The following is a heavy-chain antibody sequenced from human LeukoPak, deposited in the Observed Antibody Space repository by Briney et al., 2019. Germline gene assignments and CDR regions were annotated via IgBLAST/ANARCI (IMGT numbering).Heavy chain of an antibody. CDR2: INPNSGGT. CDR3: ARGGGIAAAGTPSHFDY. D-gene: IGHD6-13*01. J-gene: IGHJ4*02. Sequence: ASVKVSCKASGYTFTSYYMHWVRQAPGQGLEWMGWINPNSGGTNYAQKFQGRVTMTRDTSISTAYMELSRLRSDDTAVYYCARGGGIAAAGTPSHFDYWGQGTLVTVSS. CDR1: GYTFTSYY. V-gene: IGHV1-2*02.